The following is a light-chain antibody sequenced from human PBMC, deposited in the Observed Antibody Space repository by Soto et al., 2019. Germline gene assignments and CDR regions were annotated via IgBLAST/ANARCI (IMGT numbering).Light chain of an antibody. Sequence: EIVMTHSPATLSVSPGDRATFSCRASQSVSSNLAWYQQKPGQAPRLLIYGASTRATGIPARFSGSGSGTDFTLTISRLEPEDFAVYYCQQYGSSPVTFGQGTKVDIK. J-gene: IGKJ1*01. CDR2: GAS. V-gene: IGKV3-15*01. CDR3: QQYGSSPVT. CDR1: QSVSSN.